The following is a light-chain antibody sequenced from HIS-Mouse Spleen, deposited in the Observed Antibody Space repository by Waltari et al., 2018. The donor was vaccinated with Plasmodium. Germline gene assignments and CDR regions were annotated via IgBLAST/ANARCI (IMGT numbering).Light chain of an antibody. CDR2: QDS. Sequence: SYELTQPPSVSVSPGQTASITCPGDKFGAHHASWYQQKPGQSPVLVIYQDSKRPSGIPERFSGSNSGNTATLTISGTQAMDEADYYCQAWDSSTAWVFGGGTKLTVL. V-gene: IGLV3-1*01. CDR3: QAWDSSTAWV. J-gene: IGLJ2*01. CDR1: KFGAHH.